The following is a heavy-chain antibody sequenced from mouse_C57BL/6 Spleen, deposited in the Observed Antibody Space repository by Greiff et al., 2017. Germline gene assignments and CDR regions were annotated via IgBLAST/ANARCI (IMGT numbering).Heavy chain of an antibody. Sequence: QVQLQQPGAELVMPGASVKLSCKASGYTFTSYWMHWLKQRPGQGLEWIGELDPSDSYTNYTQKFKGKSTLTVDKSSSTAYMELSSLTSEDSAVYYCARERTVVATKAMDYWGQGTSVTVSS. J-gene: IGHJ4*01. CDR1: GYTFTSYW. CDR2: LDPSDSYT. V-gene: IGHV1-69*01. D-gene: IGHD1-1*01. CDR3: ARERTVVATKAMDY.